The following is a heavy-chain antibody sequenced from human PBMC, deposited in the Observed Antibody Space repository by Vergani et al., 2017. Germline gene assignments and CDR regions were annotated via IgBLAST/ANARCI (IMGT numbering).Heavy chain of an antibody. Sequence: QVQLVQSGAEVKKPGSSVKVSCKASGGTFSSYAISWVRQAPGQGLEWMGRIIPIFGTANDAQKFQGRVTITADESTSTAYMELSSLRSEDTAVYYCARDRPYCSGGSCYFDYWGQGTLVTVSS. J-gene: IGHJ4*02. CDR1: GGTFSSYA. CDR3: ARDRPYCSGGSCYFDY. D-gene: IGHD2-15*01. CDR2: IIPIFGTA. V-gene: IGHV1-69*18.